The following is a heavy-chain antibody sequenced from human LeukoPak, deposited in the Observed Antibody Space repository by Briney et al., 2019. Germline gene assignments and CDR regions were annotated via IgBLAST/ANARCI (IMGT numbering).Heavy chain of an antibody. CDR3: ARDRWNLGYCSSTSCYKGYYYYGMDV. CDR1: GGSISSSNW. J-gene: IGHJ6*02. Sequence: SGTLSLTCAVSGGSISSSNWWSWVRQPPGKGLEWIGEIYHSGSTNYNPSLKSRVTISVNTSKNQFSLKLSSVTAADTAVYYCARDRWNLGYCSSTSCYKGYYYYGMDVWGQGTTVTVSS. V-gene: IGHV4-4*02. D-gene: IGHD2-2*02. CDR2: IYHSGST.